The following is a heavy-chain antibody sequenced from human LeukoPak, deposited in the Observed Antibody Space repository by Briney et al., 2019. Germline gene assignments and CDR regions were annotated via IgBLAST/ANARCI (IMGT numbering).Heavy chain of an antibody. CDR1: GGSISSYY. V-gene: IGHV4-59*01. CDR2: IYYSGST. D-gene: IGHD2-8*01. Sequence: SETLSLTCTVSGGSISSYYWSWLRQPPGKGLEWIGYIYYSGSTNYNPSLKSRVTISVDTSKNQFSLKLSSVTAADTAVYYCASNTLDCTNGVCYTGIFDYWGQGTLVTVSS. J-gene: IGHJ4*02. CDR3: ASNTLDCTNGVCYTGIFDY.